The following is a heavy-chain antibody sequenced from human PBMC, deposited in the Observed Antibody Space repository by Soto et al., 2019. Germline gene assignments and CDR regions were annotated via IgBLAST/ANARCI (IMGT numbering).Heavy chain of an antibody. Sequence: EAELVESGGGLVQPGGSLTLSCAASGFIFSDYEVDWVRQAPGRGPEWISYISDGGTTIYYAASVKGRFTISRDDAKKSLYLHMNNLRVDDTAIYFCVKDGSGSYVGSWPDYWGQGNLVTVSS. V-gene: IGHV3-48*03. CDR3: VKDGSGSYVGSWPDY. CDR2: ISDGGTTI. CDR1: GFIFSDYE. D-gene: IGHD1-26*01. J-gene: IGHJ4*02.